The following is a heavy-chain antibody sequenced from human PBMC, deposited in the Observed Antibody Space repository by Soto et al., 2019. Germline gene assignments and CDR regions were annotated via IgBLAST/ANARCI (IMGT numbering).Heavy chain of an antibody. CDR1: GFTFSSYG. V-gene: IGHV3-30*18. D-gene: IGHD5-18*01. Sequence: QVQLVESGGGVVQPGRSLRLSCAASGFTFSSYGMHWVRQAPGKGLEWVAVISYDGSNKYYADSVKGRFTISRDNSKNTLYLQMNSLRAEDTAVYYCAKALGKYSYGKSYGMHVWGQGTTVTVSS. J-gene: IGHJ6*02. CDR3: AKALGKYSYGKSYGMHV. CDR2: ISYDGSNK.